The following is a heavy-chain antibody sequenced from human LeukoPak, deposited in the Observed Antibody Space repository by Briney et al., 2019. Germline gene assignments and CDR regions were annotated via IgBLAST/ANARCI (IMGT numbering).Heavy chain of an antibody. D-gene: IGHD3-9*01. CDR1: GFTFSNYA. J-gene: IGHJ5*02. CDR3: ARDYTGYFP. Sequence: GGSLRLSCAASGFTFSNYAMSWVRQAPGKGLEWVSAISGNGDITYYTDSVKGRFTISRDNSKNTLYLQMNSLRAEDTAIYYCARDYTGYFPWGQGTLVIVSS. CDR2: ISGNGDIT. V-gene: IGHV3-23*01.